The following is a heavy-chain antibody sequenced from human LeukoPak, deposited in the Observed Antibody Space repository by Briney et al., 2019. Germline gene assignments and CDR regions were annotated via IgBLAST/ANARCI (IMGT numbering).Heavy chain of an antibody. D-gene: IGHD6-13*01. V-gene: IGHV4-4*07. CDR3: ATSPAQQLVPYFDY. CDR1: GGSISSYY. Sequence: SETLSLTCTVSGGSISSYYWSWIRQPAGKGLEWIGRIYTSGSTNYNPSLKSRVTMSVDTSKNQFSLKLSSVTAADTAVYYCATSPAQQLVPYFDYWGQGTLVTVSS. J-gene: IGHJ4*02. CDR2: IYTSGST.